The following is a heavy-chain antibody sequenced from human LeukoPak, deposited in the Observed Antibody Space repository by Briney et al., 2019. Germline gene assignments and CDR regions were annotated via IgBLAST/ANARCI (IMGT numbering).Heavy chain of an antibody. V-gene: IGHV3-74*01. CDR3: ARGRNYDILTGYYPGVGFDY. Sequence: GGSLRLSCAASGFTFSSYWMHWVRQAPGKGLVWVSRINSDGSSTSYADSVKGRFTISRDNAKNSLYPQMNSLRAEDTAVYYCARGRNYDILTGYYPGVGFDYWGQGTLVTVSS. D-gene: IGHD3-9*01. CDR2: INSDGSST. CDR1: GFTFSSYW. J-gene: IGHJ4*02.